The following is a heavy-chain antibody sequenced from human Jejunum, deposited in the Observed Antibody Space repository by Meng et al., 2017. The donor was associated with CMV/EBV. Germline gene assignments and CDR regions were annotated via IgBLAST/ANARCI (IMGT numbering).Heavy chain of an antibody. Sequence: NYWIGWVRQVPRKGLEWMGIIYPGDSDTRYSPSFQGQVTISADKSITTAYLQWRSLKASDTAIYYCATFSGYCSSASCYKGAFDMWGQGTMVTVSS. CDR2: IYPGDSDT. CDR1: NYW. CDR3: ATFSGYCSSASCYKGAFDM. J-gene: IGHJ3*02. V-gene: IGHV5-51*01. D-gene: IGHD2-2*02.